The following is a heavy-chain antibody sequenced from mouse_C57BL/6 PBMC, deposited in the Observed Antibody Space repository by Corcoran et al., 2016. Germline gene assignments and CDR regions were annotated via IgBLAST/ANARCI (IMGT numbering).Heavy chain of an antibody. CDR1: GYSITSGYY. CDR3: AREKYYPAWFAY. J-gene: IGHJ3*01. CDR2: ISYDGSN. V-gene: IGHV3-6*01. D-gene: IGHD1-1*01. Sequence: DVQLQESGPGLVKPSQSLSLTCSVTGYSITSGYYWNWIRQFPGNKLEWMGYISYDGSNNYNPSLKNRISITRDTSKNQFFLKLNSVTTEDTATYYCAREKYYPAWFAYWGQGTLVTVSA.